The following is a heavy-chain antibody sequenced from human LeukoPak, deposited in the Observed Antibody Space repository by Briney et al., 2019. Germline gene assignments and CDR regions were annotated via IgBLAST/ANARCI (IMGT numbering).Heavy chain of an antibody. CDR1: GGSFSGYY. Sequence: PSETLSLTCAVYGGSFSGYYWSWIRQPPGKGVEWIGEINHSGSTNYNPSLKSRVTISVDTSKNQFSLKLSSVTAADTAVYYCARVGDYYGSGSYYRHWGQGTLVTVSS. CDR3: ARVGDYYGSGSYYRH. CDR2: INHSGST. V-gene: IGHV4-34*01. J-gene: IGHJ4*02. D-gene: IGHD3-10*01.